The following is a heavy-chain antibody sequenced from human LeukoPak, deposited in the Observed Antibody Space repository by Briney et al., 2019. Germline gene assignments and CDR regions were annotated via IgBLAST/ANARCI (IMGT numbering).Heavy chain of an antibody. D-gene: IGHD2/OR15-2a*01. CDR3: AKNSPLSASDI. CDR2: IYHSGST. V-gene: IGHV4-4*02. Sequence: SGTLSLTCSVSGGSISSSNWWSWVRQPPEKGLEWIGGIYHSGSTNYNPSLKSRVTISIDKSKNQFSLKLTSVTAADTAVYYCAKNSPLSASDIWGQGTMVTVSS. CDR1: GGSISSSNW. J-gene: IGHJ3*02.